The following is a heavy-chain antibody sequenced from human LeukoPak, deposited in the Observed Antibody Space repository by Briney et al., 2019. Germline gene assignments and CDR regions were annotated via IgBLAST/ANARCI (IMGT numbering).Heavy chain of an antibody. V-gene: IGHV6-1*01. CDR3: AREAKLGYCSGGSCYPQGGNYHYYYGMDV. D-gene: IGHD2-15*01. CDR1: GDSVSSNSAA. Sequence: SQTLSLTCAISGDSVSSNSAAWSWIRQSPSRGLEWLGRTYYRFKWYNDYAVSVKSRITINPDTSKNHFSLQLNSVTPEDTAVYYCAREAKLGYCSGGSCYPQGGNYHYYYGMDVWGQGTTVTVSS. CDR2: TYYRFKWYN. J-gene: IGHJ6*02.